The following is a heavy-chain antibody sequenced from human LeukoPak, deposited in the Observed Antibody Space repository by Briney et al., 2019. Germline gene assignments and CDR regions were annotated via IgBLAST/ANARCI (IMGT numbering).Heavy chain of an antibody. J-gene: IGHJ6*02. V-gene: IGHV3-23*01. CDR1: GFTFNSYV. CDR3: ARGPSHYSYYGLDV. Sequence: GGSLRLSCEASGFTFNSYVLSWVRQAPGKGLEWVSSISGSGSTTNYADSAKGRFTISRDNSKNTLYLQMSRLRAEDTAVYYCARGPSHYSYYGLDVWGRGTTGTVFS. CDR2: ISGSGSTT.